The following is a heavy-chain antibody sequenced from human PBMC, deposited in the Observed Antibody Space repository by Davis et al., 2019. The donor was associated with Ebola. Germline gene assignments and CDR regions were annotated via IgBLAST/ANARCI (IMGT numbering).Heavy chain of an antibody. CDR3: ARGSYTVAGTPPNYFDY. Sequence: PSETLSLTCAVSGGSISSGGYSWSWIRQPPGKGLEWIGYIYHSGSTYYNPSLKSRVTISVDRSKNQFSLKLSSVTAADTAVYYCARGSYTVAGTPPNYFDYWGQGTLVTVSS. CDR1: GGSISSGGYS. J-gene: IGHJ4*02. CDR2: IYHSGST. D-gene: IGHD6-19*01. V-gene: IGHV4-30-2*01.